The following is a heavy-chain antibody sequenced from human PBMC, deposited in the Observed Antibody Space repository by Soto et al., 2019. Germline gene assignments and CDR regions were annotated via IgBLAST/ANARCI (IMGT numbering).Heavy chain of an antibody. CDR3: ARGHYYYGMDV. Sequence: PSETLSLTCTVSNGSVSSGTYSWSWVRQPPGKGLEWIGYIYYSGTTYYTPSLKSRLTMSMDRANDHFSLNLTSVTAADTAVYFFARGHYYYGMDVWGQGITVTVSS. CDR2: IYYSGTT. V-gene: IGHV4-30-2*01. J-gene: IGHJ6*02. CDR1: NGSVSSGTYS.